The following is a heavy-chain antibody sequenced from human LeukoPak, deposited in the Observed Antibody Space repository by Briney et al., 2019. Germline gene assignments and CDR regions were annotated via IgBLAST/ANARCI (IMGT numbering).Heavy chain of an antibody. CDR2: IIPIFGTA. V-gene: IGHV1-69*13. CDR3: ASVPALGYCSSTSCEQHAFDI. J-gene: IGHJ3*02. D-gene: IGHD2-2*01. CDR1: GGTFSSYA. Sequence: ASVKVSCTGSGGTFSSYAISWVRQAPGQGLEWMGGIIPIFGTANYAQKFQGRVTITADESTSTAYMELSSLRSDDTAVYYCASVPALGYCSSTSCEQHAFDIWGQGTMVTVSS.